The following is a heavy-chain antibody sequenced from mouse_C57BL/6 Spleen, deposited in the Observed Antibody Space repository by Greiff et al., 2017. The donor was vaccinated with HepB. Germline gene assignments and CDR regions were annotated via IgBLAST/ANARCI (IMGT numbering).Heavy chain of an antibody. J-gene: IGHJ3*01. CDR3: AREGRPGRNYGTY. Sequence: QVHVKQPGPELVKPGASVKLSCKASGYTFTSYWMHWVKQRPGQGLEWIGNINPSNGGTNYNEKFKSKATLTVDKSSSTAYMQLSSLTSEDSAVYYCAREGRPGRNYGTYWGQGTLVTVSA. V-gene: IGHV1-53*01. CDR2: INPSNGGT. D-gene: IGHD2-1*01. CDR1: GYTFTSYW.